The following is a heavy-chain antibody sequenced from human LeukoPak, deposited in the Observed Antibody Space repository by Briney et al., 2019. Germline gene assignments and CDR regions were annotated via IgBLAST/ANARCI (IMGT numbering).Heavy chain of an antibody. Sequence: RAGGSLRLSCAASGFTFSSYSMNWVRQAPGKGLEWVSSISSSSSYMYYVDSVKGRFTISRDNAKNSLYLQMNSLRAEDTAVYYCARDLYSATNGMDVWGQGTTVTVSS. V-gene: IGHV3-21*01. CDR3: ARDLYSATNGMDV. J-gene: IGHJ6*02. CDR2: ISSSSSYM. CDR1: GFTFSSYS. D-gene: IGHD6-25*01.